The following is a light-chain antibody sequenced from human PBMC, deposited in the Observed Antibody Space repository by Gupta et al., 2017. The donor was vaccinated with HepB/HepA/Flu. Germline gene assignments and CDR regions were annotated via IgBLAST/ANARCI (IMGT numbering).Light chain of an antibody. CDR3: QQYNDWPLT. J-gene: IGKJ1*01. Sequence: EIVMTQSPATLSVSQGERATLSCRASQSVSTNLAWYQQKPGQTPRLLIYDASTRATDIPPRFSGSGSGTEFTLTISSLQSEDFAVYYCQQYNDWPLTFGQGTKVEIK. CDR1: QSVSTN. CDR2: DAS. V-gene: IGKV3-15*01.